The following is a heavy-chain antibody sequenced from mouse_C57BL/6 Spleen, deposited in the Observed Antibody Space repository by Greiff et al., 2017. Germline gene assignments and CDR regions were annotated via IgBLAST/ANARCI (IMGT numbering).Heavy chain of an antibody. D-gene: IGHD1-1*01. Sequence: EVKVVESGGGLVQPGGSMKLSCVASGFTFSNYWMNWVRQSPEKGLEWVAQIRLKSDNYATHYAESVKGRFTISRDDSKSSVYLQMNNLRAEDTGIYYCTEGYGSRFAYWGQGTLVTVSA. CDR1: GFTFSNYW. J-gene: IGHJ3*01. V-gene: IGHV6-3*01. CDR3: TEGYGSRFAY. CDR2: IRLKSDNYAT.